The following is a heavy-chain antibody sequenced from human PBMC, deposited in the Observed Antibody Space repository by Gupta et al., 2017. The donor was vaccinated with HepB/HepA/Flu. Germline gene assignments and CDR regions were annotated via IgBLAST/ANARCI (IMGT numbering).Heavy chain of an antibody. Sequence: QVQLIQSGAEVKNPGASVKVACKTSGYSFRSHSINWVRQAPRHGLEWMGRINGYNENTNYAQKFQGRGTMTTDTYTNTAYMELRSLKSDATAVYYCVIGEADFWSRFDCWGQGTLGTAAS. J-gene: IGHJ5*01. D-gene: IGHD3-3*01. CDR2: INGYNENT. CDR1: GYSFRSHS. CDR3: VIGEADFWSRFDC. V-gene: IGHV1-18*01.